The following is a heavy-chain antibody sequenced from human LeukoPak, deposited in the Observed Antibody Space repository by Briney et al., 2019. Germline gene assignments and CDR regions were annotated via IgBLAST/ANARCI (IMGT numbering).Heavy chain of an antibody. D-gene: IGHD6-13*01. CDR2: IYHSGST. CDR3: ARRGSSWPNFDY. Sequence: SETLSLTCTVSGYSISSGYYWGWIRQPPGKGLEWIGSIYHSGSTYYNPSLKSRVTISVDTSRNQFSLKLSSVTAADTAVYYCARRGSSWPNFDYWGRGTLVTASS. V-gene: IGHV4-38-2*02. CDR1: GYSISSGYY. J-gene: IGHJ4*02.